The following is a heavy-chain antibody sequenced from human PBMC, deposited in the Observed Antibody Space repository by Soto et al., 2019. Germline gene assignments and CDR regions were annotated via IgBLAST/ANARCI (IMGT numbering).Heavy chain of an antibody. V-gene: IGHV1-8*02. J-gene: IGHJ4*02. Sequence: QVQLVQSGPEVKKPGAPVKISCQASGYTFTDFDINWVRHATGQGLEWMGWMNPNTGNTRYAQRFQGRLIMTRDTSINTAYMEMGSLSSEDTAVYYCARGKLATLTDFWGQGTLGTVSS. D-gene: IGHD3-9*01. CDR2: MNPNTGNT. CDR1: GYTFTDFD. CDR3: ARGKLATLTDF.